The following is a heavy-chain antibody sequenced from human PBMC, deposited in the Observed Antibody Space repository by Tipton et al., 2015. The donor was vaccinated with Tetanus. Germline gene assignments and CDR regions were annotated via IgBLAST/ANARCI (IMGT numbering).Heavy chain of an antibody. V-gene: IGHV1-2*02. J-gene: IGHJ6*02. D-gene: IGHD3-3*01. CDR1: GYTFTGNY. CDR2: INPDSGGT. CDR3: AKAGPQATFGVEYGMDV. Sequence: QVQLVQSGAEVRKPGASAKASCKAAGYTFTGNYLQWVRQAPGQGLEWRGWINPDSGGTNSAQKFQGRVTMTRDTSISTGYMELSRLRSGDTAVYYCAKAGPQATFGVEYGMDVWGQGTTVTVSS.